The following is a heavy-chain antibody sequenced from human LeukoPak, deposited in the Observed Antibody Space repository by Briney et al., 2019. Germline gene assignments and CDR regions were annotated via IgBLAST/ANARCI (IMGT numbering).Heavy chain of an antibody. D-gene: IGHD6-13*01. V-gene: IGHV4-59*01. J-gene: IGHJ4*02. CDR2: IYYSGST. CDR3: ARGASSSSWYRY. CDR1: GGSISSYY. Sequence: SETLSLTCTVSGGSISSYYWSWIRQPPGKGLEWIGYIYYSGSTNYNPSLKSRVTISVDTSKNQFSLKLSSVTPADTAFYYCARGASSSSWYRYWGQGTLVTVSS.